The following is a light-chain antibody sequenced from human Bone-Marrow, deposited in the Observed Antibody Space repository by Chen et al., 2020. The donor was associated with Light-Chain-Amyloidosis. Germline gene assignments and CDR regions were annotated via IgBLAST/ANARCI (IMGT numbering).Light chain of an antibody. CDR2: END. CDR3: QSYATNTWM. J-gene: IGLJ3*02. V-gene: IGLV6-57*03. Sequence: NFILTQDHSVSESPGKTVTISCTRSSGDIATNYVQWYQQRPGSAPTTLIYENDLRPAGAPERFSGSIDTSSKAASRTISGLETEDEADYDGQSYATNTWMFGGGTHLTVL. CDR1: SGDIATNY.